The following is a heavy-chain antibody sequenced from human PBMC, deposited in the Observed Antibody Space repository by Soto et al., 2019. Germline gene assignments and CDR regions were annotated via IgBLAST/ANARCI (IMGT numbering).Heavy chain of an antibody. CDR3: ARAYCSGTTCYEFDY. Sequence: PGESLKISCKGSGYRFTNYWIGWVRQMPGKGLEWMGIIYPGDSDTRYSPSFQGQVTISAAKSINPAYLQWSSLKASDTAMYYCARAYCSGTTCYEFDYWGQGTQVTASS. CDR1: GYRFTNYW. J-gene: IGHJ4*02. V-gene: IGHV5-51*01. D-gene: IGHD2-2*01. CDR2: IYPGDSDT.